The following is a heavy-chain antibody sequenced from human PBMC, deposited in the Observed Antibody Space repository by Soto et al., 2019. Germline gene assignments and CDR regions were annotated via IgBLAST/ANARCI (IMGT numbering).Heavy chain of an antibody. D-gene: IGHD3-22*01. V-gene: IGHV3-23*01. CDR3: GKDGYNGSGDLYYFHQ. CDR2: ISGISVST. CDR1: GFTFSSYA. Sequence: EGSLRLSCAASGFTFSSYAMSWVRQAPGKGLEWVSAISGISVSTYYADSLKVRFTTPKDNPKKPLFLKRSSLRAEDTAVYYWGKDGYNGSGDLYYFHQWGREPRVTVP. J-gene: IGHJ4*02.